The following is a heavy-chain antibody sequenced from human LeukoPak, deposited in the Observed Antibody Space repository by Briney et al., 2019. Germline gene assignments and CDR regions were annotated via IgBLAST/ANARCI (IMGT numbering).Heavy chain of an antibody. CDR2: ISSSGTTI. Sequence: GGSLRLSCAASGFTFSSYDMNWVRQAPGKGLEWVSFISSSGTTINYADSVKGRFTISRDNTNNSLYLQMNSLRVEDTAIYHCARSFDIWGQGTMVTVSP. J-gene: IGHJ3*02. CDR3: ARSFDI. V-gene: IGHV3-48*03. CDR1: GFTFSSYD.